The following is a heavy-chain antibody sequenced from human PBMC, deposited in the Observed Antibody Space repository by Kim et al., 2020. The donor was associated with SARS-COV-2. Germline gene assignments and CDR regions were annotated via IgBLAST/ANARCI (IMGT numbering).Heavy chain of an antibody. Sequence: GGSLRLSCAASGFTFSSYWMSWVRQAPGKGLEWVANIKQDGSEKYYVDSVKGRFTISRDNAKNSLYLQMNSLRAEDTAVYYCARVKRYYYGSGSYYNWFDPWGQGTLVTVSS. CDR2: IKQDGSEK. CDR3: ARVKRYYYGSGSYYNWFDP. V-gene: IGHV3-7*01. D-gene: IGHD3-10*01. J-gene: IGHJ5*02. CDR1: GFTFSSYW.